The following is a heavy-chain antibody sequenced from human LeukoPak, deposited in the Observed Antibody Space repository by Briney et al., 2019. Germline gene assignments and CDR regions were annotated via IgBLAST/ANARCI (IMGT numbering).Heavy chain of an antibody. CDR1: GYSISSGYY. J-gene: IGHJ4*02. V-gene: IGHV4-38-2*02. CDR2: IYSSGNT. D-gene: IGHD4-11*01. CDR3: ARERITTLPDY. Sequence: SATLSLTCTVSGYSISSGYYWGWIRQPPGKRLEWVGSIYSSGNTYYNPTLKSRVTISVDTSKNQFSLNLTSVTAADAAVYYCARERITTLPDYWGQGTLVTVSS.